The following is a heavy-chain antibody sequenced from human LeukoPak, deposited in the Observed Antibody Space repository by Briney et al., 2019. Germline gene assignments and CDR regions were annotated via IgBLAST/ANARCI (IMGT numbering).Heavy chain of an antibody. D-gene: IGHD3-22*01. CDR3: AKVKIYDSSGYYSHCFDY. J-gene: IGHJ4*02. CDR1: GFTFTNYA. CDR2: ISASIGST. V-gene: IGHV3-23*01. Sequence: GGYLRLYCAASGFTFTNYAMGWVRQAPGKGLEWVSAISASIGSTYYADSVKGRFTISRDNSKNTLYPQMNNLRAEDTAVYYCAKVKIYDSSGYYSHCFDYWGQGTLVTVSS.